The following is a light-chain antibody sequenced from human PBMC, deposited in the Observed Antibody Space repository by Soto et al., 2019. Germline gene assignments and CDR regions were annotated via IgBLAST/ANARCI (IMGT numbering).Light chain of an antibody. Sequence: ELTQPPSVSVAPGQTATLTCGGDNIGSQSVHWYRQKPVQAPVLVVFHDGDRPSGIPDRFSVSNSGNTATLTISGVEVGDEADYYCQVWDSSSDQVVFGGGTKLTVL. CDR2: HDG. V-gene: IGLV3-21*02. J-gene: IGLJ2*01. CDR3: QVWDSSSDQVV. CDR1: NIGSQS.